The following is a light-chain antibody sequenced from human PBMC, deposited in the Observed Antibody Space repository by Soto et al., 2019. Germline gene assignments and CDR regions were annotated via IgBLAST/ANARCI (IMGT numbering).Light chain of an antibody. CDR3: QQYDSFWT. Sequence: DIQMTQSPSTLSSSVGDRVTITCRASQRINNWLAWYQQKPGEAPKLLIYDASNLESGVPSRFRGSGSGTEFTLTISNLRHDDFATYFCQQYDSFWTFGQGT. V-gene: IGKV1-5*01. CDR2: DAS. J-gene: IGKJ1*01. CDR1: QRINNW.